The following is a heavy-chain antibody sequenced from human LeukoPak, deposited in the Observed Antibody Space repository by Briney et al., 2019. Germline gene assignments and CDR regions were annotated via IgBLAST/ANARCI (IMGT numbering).Heavy chain of an antibody. J-gene: IGHJ4*02. V-gene: IGHV3-53*01. Sequence: PGGSLRLSCAASGFTFSSYSMNWVRQAPGKGLEWVSVIYSGGSTYYADSVKGRFTISRDNSKNTLYLQMNSLRAEDTAVHYCARDMVRAAGYWGQGTLVTVSS. CDR1: GFTFSSYS. CDR3: ARDMVRAAGY. D-gene: IGHD4/OR15-4a*01. CDR2: IYSGGST.